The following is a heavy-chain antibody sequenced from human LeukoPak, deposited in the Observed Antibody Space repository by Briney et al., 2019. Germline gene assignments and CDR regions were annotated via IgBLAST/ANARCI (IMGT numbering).Heavy chain of an antibody. J-gene: IGHJ4*02. CDR1: GASITTYC. CDR2: IHNSGSP. D-gene: IGHD6-19*01. Sequence: SETLSLTCSVSGASITTYCWSWIQQSAGKGLEWIGRIHNSGSPHYNPSLTGRVTMSLDTSKNQFSLKLTSVTAADTAVYYCARDLGNVGWLIDYWGQGTRVTVSS. V-gene: IGHV4-4*07. CDR3: ARDLGNVGWLIDY.